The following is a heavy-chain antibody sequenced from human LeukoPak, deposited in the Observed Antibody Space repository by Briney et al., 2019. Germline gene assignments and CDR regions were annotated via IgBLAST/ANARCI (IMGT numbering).Heavy chain of an antibody. D-gene: IGHD6-13*01. Sequence: ASVKVSCKVSGYTLTELSMHWVRQAPGKGLEWMGGFDPEDGETIYAQKFQGRVTITADKSTSTAYMELSSLRSEDTAVYYCAREVPYSSSWDDAFDIWGQGTMVTVSS. CDR1: GYTLTELS. V-gene: IGHV1-24*01. CDR2: FDPEDGET. CDR3: AREVPYSSSWDDAFDI. J-gene: IGHJ3*02.